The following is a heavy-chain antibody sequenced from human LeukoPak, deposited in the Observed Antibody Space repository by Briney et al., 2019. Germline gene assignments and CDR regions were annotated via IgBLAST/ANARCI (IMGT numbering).Heavy chain of an antibody. Sequence: GGSLRLSCAASGFTFSSYRMSWVRQAPGKGLEWVANIKEDGSDKYYVDSVKGRFTISRDNAKNSLYLQMNSLRAEDTAVYYCARAGAASGTRDCWGQGTLVTVSS. J-gene: IGHJ4*02. CDR1: GFTFSSYR. V-gene: IGHV3-7*01. CDR2: IKEDGSDK. CDR3: ARAGAASGTRDC. D-gene: IGHD6-13*01.